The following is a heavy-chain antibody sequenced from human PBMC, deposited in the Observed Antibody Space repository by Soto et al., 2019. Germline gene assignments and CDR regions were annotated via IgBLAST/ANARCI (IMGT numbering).Heavy chain of an antibody. D-gene: IGHD3-3*01. J-gene: IGHJ6*02. Sequence: SQTLSLTCAIPGDSVSSNSAAWSWIRQSPSRGLEWLGRTYYRSKWYNDYAVSVKSRITINPDTSKNQFSLQLNSVTPEDTAVYYCARGLPYYDFWSAYKGGMDVWGQGTTVTVSS. CDR1: GDSVSSNSAA. V-gene: IGHV6-1*01. CDR3: ARGLPYYDFWSAYKGGMDV. CDR2: TYYRSKWYN.